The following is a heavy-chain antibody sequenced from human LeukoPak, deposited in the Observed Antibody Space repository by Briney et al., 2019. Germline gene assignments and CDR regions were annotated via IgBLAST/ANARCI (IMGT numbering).Heavy chain of an antibody. CDR2: ISGSGGST. V-gene: IGHV3-23*01. Sequence: GGSLRLSCAASGFTFSSYAMSWVRQVPGKGLQWISAISGSGGSTYYADSVKGRFTISRDNSKNTLYLQMNSPRAEDTAVYYCAKDSDSVRGVIINWGQGTLVTVSS. CDR1: GFTFSSYA. CDR3: AKDSDSVRGVIIN. J-gene: IGHJ4*02. D-gene: IGHD3-10*01.